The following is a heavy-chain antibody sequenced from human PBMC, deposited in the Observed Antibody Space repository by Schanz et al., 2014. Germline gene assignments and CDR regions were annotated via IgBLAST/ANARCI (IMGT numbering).Heavy chain of an antibody. CDR3: ARDRGYCSGGSCLTFDY. J-gene: IGHJ4*02. Sequence: EGQLAESGGGLVRPGGSLRLSCAASGFTFSNYAMSWVRQAPGKGLEWVSGFIVDSGNTYYAGSVKGRFTISRDNSKNTLYLQMNTLRAEDTAVYYCARDRGYCSGGSCLTFDYWGQGTLVTVSS. CDR1: GFTFSNYA. V-gene: IGHV3-23*04. D-gene: IGHD2-15*01. CDR2: FIVDSGNT.